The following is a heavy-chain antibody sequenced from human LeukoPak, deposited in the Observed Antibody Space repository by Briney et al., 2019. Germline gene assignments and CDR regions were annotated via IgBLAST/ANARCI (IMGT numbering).Heavy chain of an antibody. CDR3: ARDWRQDNAFDM. V-gene: IGHV3-7*01. CDR1: GFTFSSYW. CDR2: IRQDGNEM. Sequence: PGGSLRLSCGASGFTFSSYWMSWVRQAPGKGLEWVAKIRQDGNEMYYVDSVKGRSTISRDNAKSSLYLQMNSLRAEDTAVYYCARDWRQDNAFDMWGQGTMVTVSS. J-gene: IGHJ3*02. D-gene: IGHD2-15*01.